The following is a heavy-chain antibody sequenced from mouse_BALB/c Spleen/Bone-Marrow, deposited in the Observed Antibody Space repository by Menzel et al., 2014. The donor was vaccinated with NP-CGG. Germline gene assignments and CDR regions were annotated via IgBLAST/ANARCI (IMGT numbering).Heavy chain of an antibody. CDR3: TRRTGTDYYAMGY. CDR1: GFTFSSYG. D-gene: IGHD4-1*01. J-gene: IGHJ4*01. CDR2: ISSGGIYT. Sequence: EVQLVESGGDLVKPGGSLKLSRAASGFTFSSYGMSWVRQTPDKRLEWVATISSGGIYTYYPDSVKGRFTISRDNAKNTLYLQMSSLKSEDTAMYYCTRRTGTDYYAMGYWGQGTSVSVSS. V-gene: IGHV5-6*01.